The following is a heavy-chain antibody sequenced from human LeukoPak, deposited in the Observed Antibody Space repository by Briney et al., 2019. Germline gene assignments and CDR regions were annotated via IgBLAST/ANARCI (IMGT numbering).Heavy chain of an antibody. Sequence: GASVKVSCKASGYTFTIYGISWVRQSPGQGLEWMGWISAYNGNTNYAQKVQGRVTMTTDTSTRTANMELRSLRSDDTAVYYCARVADSSGPYYFYGMDVWGQGTTVTVSS. CDR2: ISAYNGNT. V-gene: IGHV1-18*01. CDR1: GYTFTIYG. CDR3: ARVADSSGPYYFYGMDV. D-gene: IGHD3-22*01. J-gene: IGHJ6*02.